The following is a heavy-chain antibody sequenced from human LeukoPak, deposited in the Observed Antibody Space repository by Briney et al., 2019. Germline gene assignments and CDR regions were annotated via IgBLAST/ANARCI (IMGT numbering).Heavy chain of an antibody. Sequence: ASVKVFCKASGYTFTGYYMHWVRQAPGQGLEWMGWINPNSGGTNYAQKFQGRVTMTRDTSISTAYMELSRLRSDDTAVYYCARIAARPKHNWFDPWGQGTLVTVSS. J-gene: IGHJ5*02. CDR1: GYTFTGYY. D-gene: IGHD6-6*01. CDR2: INPNSGGT. V-gene: IGHV1-2*02. CDR3: ARIAARPKHNWFDP.